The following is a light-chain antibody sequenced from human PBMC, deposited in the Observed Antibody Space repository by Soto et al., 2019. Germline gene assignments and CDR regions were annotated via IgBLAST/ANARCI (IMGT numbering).Light chain of an antibody. J-gene: IGLJ3*02. CDR3: SFSFGGAWT. CDR1: SGGVTSGHY. V-gene: IGLV7-46*01. Sequence: QTVVTQEPSLTVSPGGTGTLTCGSSSGGVTSGHYPYWFQQKPGQAPRTLIFDTSNRHSWTPARFSGSLLGGKAALTLSGAQTEDEAEYYCSFSFGGAWTFGGGTKLTVL. CDR2: DTS.